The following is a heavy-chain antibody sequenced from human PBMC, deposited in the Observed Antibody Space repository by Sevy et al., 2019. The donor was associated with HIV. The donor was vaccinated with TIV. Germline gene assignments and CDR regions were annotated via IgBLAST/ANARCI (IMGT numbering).Heavy chain of an antibody. Sequence: ASVKVSCKVSGYTLTELSMHWVRQAPGKGLEWMGGFDPEDGETLYAQKFQGRVTMTEDKSTDTAYMGLSSLNSEDTAVYYCATAGSGYEGYGSGWYVWYFDYWGQGTLVTVSS. D-gene: IGHD6-19*01. J-gene: IGHJ4*02. CDR3: ATAGSGYEGYGSGWYVWYFDY. CDR1: GYTLTELS. V-gene: IGHV1-24*01. CDR2: FDPEDGET.